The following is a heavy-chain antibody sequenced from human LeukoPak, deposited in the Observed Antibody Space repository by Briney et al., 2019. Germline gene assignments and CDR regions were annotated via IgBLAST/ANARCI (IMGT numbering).Heavy chain of an antibody. J-gene: IGHJ5*02. Sequence: SETLSLTCTVSGAYIYNFYWSWIRQPAGKGPEWIGHLYNDGTPKYNPPLKSRVTMSADASKVQFSLTLTSVTAADTAVYYCAKAGGGTFDPWGPGIMVIVSS. CDR3: AKAGGGTFDP. V-gene: IGHV4-4*07. CDR1: GAYIYNFY. CDR2: LYNDGTP. D-gene: IGHD3-16*01.